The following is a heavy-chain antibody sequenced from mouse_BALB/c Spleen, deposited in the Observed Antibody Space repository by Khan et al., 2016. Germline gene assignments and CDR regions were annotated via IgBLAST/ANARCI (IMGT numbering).Heavy chain of an antibody. D-gene: IGHD2-14*01. CDR3: ARYYRYDYAMDY. J-gene: IGHJ4*01. Sequence: EVELVESGGGLVQPGGSRKLSCAASGFTFSSFGMHWVRQAPEKGLEWVAYISSGSSTIYYADTVKGRFTISRDNPKNNLLLQMTSLRSEDTAMYYCARYYRYDYAMDYWGQGTSVTVSS. CDR2: ISSGSSTI. V-gene: IGHV5-17*02. CDR1: GFTFSSFG.